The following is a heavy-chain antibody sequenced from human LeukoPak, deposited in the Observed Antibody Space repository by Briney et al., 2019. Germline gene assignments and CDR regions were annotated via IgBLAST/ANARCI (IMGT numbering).Heavy chain of an antibody. Sequence: SETLSLTCTVSGGSISSTSYYWIWIRQPPGKGLKWIVSIFYSGNTYYNPSLKIRVTISVDTSKKQFSLNLSSVTAADTAVYYCAREAAAGKRMDVWGKGTTVTVSS. J-gene: IGHJ6*04. CDR2: IFYSGNT. CDR3: AREAAAGKRMDV. D-gene: IGHD6-13*01. V-gene: IGHV4-39*02. CDR1: GGSISSTSYY.